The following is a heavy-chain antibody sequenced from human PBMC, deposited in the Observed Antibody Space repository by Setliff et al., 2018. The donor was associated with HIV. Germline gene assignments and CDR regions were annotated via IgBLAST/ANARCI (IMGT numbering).Heavy chain of an antibody. CDR3: ARVRTSYNFWVGDVFDP. J-gene: IGHJ5*02. CDR1: GYNFTNYG. D-gene: IGHD1-1*01. V-gene: IGHV7-4-1*02. Sequence: ASVKVSCKSSGYNFTNYGINWVRQDPGQGLEWMGWINTNTGYPTYAQAFRGRFVFSLDTSVSTAYLEISSLEAEDTAVYFCARVRTSYNFWVGDVFDPWGQGTLGTAPQ. CDR2: INTNTGYP.